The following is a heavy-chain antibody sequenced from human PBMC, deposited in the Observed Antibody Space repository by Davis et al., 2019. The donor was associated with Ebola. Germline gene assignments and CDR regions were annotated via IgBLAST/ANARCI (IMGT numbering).Heavy chain of an antibody. Sequence: GSLRLSCTVSGGSISSYYWSWIRQPPGKGLEWIGYIYYSGSTNYNPSLKSRVTISVDTSKNQFSLKLSSVTAADTAVYYCARVAPLNGGVIVIPFGYWGQGTLVTVSS. CDR2: IYYSGST. CDR1: GGSISSYY. CDR3: ARVAPLNGGVIVIPFGY. J-gene: IGHJ4*02. V-gene: IGHV4-59*01. D-gene: IGHD3-16*02.